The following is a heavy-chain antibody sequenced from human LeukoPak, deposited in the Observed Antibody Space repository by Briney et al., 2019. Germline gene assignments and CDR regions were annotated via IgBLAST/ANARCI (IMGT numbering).Heavy chain of an antibody. J-gene: IGHJ3*02. CDR3: ASDGPYYYDSSGSFDI. CDR2: ISSSSSYI. V-gene: IGHV3-21*01. D-gene: IGHD3-22*01. Sequence: GGSLRLSCAASGFTFSSYSMNWVRQAPGKGLEWVSSISSSSSYIYYADSVKGRFTISRDNAKNSLYLQMNSLRAEDTAVYYCASDGPYYYDSSGSFDIWGQGTMVTVSS. CDR1: GFTFSSYS.